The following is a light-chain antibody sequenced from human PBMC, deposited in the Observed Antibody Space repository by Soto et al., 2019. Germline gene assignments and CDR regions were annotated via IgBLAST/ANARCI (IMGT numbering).Light chain of an antibody. J-gene: IGKJ5*01. CDR2: AAS. Sequence: DIQMTQSPSTLSASVGDRVTITCRASQSISTWLALYQQKPGQAPKLLIYAASSVQRGVPSRFSGRGAGTDFPPTISRLQAEDFATYYCQQSNRTPITFGQGTKVEIK. CDR3: QQSNRTPIT. V-gene: IGKV1-39*01. CDR1: QSISTW.